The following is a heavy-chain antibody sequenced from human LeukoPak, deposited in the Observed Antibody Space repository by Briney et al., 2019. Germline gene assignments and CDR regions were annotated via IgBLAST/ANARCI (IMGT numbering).Heavy chain of an antibody. J-gene: IGHJ6*02. CDR3: ARGPLSSPGYYYYGMDV. D-gene: IGHD2/OR15-2a*01. CDR1: GYTFTSYD. CDR2: MNPNSGNT. V-gene: IGHV1-8*01. Sequence: ASVKVSCKASGYTFTSYDINWVRQATGQGLEWMRWMNPNSGNTGYAQKFQGRVTMTRNTSISTAYMELSSLRSEDTAVYYCARGPLSSPGYYYYGMDVWGQGTTVTVSS.